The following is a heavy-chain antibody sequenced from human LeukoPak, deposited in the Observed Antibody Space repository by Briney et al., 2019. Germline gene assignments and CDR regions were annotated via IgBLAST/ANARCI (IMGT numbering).Heavy chain of an antibody. CDR3: HSDSVDF. D-gene: IGHD3-10*01. Sequence: PSETLSLTCTVSGGSISSSSYYWSWIRQPPGKGLEWIGEINHSGSTNYNPSLKSRVTISVDTSENQFSLKLNSVTAADTAVYYCHSDSVDFWGQGSVVTVSS. CDR1: GGSISSSSYY. CDR2: INHSGST. J-gene: IGHJ4*02. V-gene: IGHV4-39*07.